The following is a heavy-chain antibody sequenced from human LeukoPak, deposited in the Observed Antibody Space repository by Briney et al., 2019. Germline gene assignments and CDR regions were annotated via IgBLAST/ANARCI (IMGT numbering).Heavy chain of an antibody. CDR2: INHSGST. J-gene: IGHJ3*02. CDR3: ARGHSSGYPDAFDI. CDR1: GGSFSGYY. Sequence: SETLSLTCAVYGGSFSGYYWSWIRQPPGKGLEWIGEINHSGSTNYNPSLKSRVTISVGTSKNQFSLKLSSVTAADTAVYYCARGHSSGYPDAFDIWGQGTMVTVSS. D-gene: IGHD3-22*01. V-gene: IGHV4-34*01.